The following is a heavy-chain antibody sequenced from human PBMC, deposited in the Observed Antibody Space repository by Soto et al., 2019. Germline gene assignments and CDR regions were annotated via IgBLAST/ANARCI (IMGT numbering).Heavy chain of an antibody. CDR3: ARVRGLYSYGHSSFFDY. CDR1: GGSISSSSYC. J-gene: IGHJ4*02. CDR2: IYYSGST. D-gene: IGHD5-18*01. V-gene: IGHV4-39*07. Sequence: SETLSLTCTVSGGSISSSSYCWAWIRQPPGKGLEWIGSIYYSGSTYYNPSLKSRVTISVDTSKNQFSLKLSNVTAADTAVYYCARVRGLYSYGHSSFFDYWGQGTLVTVSS.